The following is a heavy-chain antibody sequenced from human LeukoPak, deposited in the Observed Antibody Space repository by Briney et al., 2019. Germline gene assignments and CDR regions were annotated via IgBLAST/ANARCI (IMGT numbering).Heavy chain of an antibody. CDR2: INHSGST. CDR1: GGSITSNTYY. Sequence: PSETLSLTCTVSGGSITSNTYYWGWICQPPGKGLEWIGEINHSGSTNYNPSLKSRVTISVDTSKNQFSLKLSSVTAADTAVYYCARPATNYDILTGYDYWGQGTLVTVSS. J-gene: IGHJ4*02. D-gene: IGHD3-9*01. V-gene: IGHV4-39*07. CDR3: ARPATNYDILTGYDY.